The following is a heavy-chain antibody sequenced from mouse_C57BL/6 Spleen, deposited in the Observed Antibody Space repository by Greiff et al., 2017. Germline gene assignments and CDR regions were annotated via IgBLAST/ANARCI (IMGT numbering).Heavy chain of an antibody. CDR1: GFSLTSYG. J-gene: IGHJ4*01. CDR3: ARHSYYGSSYGAMDY. Sequence: VQVVESGPGLVAPSQSLSITCTVSGFSLTSYGVHWVRQPPGKGLEWLVVIWSDGSTTYNSAHKSRLSISKDNSKSQVFLKMNSLQTDDTAMYYCARHSYYGSSYGAMDYWGQGTSVTVSS. CDR2: IWSDGST. D-gene: IGHD1-1*01. V-gene: IGHV2-6-1*01.